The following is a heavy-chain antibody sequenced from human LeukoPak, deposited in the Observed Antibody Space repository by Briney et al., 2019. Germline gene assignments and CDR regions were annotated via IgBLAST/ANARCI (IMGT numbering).Heavy chain of an antibody. CDR2: IYSGGST. J-gene: IGHJ4*02. CDR3: ARAKDYGGNSLDYYFDY. CDR1: GFTVSSNY. Sequence: GSLRLSCAASGFTVSSNYMSWVCQAPGKGLEWVSVIYSGGSTYYADSVKGRFTISRDNSKNTLYLQMNSLRAEDTAVYYCARAKDYGGNSLDYYFDYWGQGTLVTVSS. V-gene: IGHV3-66*01. D-gene: IGHD4-23*01.